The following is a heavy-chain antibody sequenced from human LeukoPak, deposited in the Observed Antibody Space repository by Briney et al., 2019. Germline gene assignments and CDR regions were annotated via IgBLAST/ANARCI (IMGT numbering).Heavy chain of an antibody. J-gene: IGHJ5*02. D-gene: IGHD3-22*01. CDR2: IYHSEST. V-gene: IGHV4-39*07. CDR1: GDSINSRSCY. Sequence: SETLSLTCAVSGDSINSRSCYWAWIRQPPGKGLEWIGSIYHSESTYYNPSLKSRVTISVDTSKNQFSLKLSSVTAADTAVYYCARGRDYYDSSGYLEYNWFDPWGQGTLVTVSS. CDR3: ARGRDYYDSSGYLEYNWFDP.